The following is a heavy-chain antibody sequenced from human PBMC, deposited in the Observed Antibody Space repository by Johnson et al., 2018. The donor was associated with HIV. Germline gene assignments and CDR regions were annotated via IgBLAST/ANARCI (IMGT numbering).Heavy chain of an antibody. J-gene: IGHJ3*02. D-gene: IGHD5-24*01. CDR2: ISSGDST. CDR1: GFTVSSYY. CDR3: ARGMARIAFDI. V-gene: IGHV3-66*03. Sequence: VQLVESGGGLIQPGGSLRLSCAASGFTVSSYYMSWVRQAPGKGLEWVSVISSGDSTYYADAVKGRFTISRDNSKNTLYLQKNSLRAEDTAVYYCARGMARIAFDIWGQGTMVTVSS.